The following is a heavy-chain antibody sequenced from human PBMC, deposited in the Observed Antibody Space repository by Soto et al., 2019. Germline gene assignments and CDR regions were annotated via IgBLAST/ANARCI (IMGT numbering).Heavy chain of an antibody. J-gene: IGHJ4*02. CDR3: ARDFLVDVY. D-gene: IGHD6-6*01. CDR2: ISAGGNTV. V-gene: IGHV3-48*02. Sequence: PGGSLRLSCAASGFTFCTYNMNWVRQPPGKGLEWVSYISAGGNTVYYADSVKGRFTISRDNAKNSLYLQMNSLRDEDTAFYYCARDFLVDVYWGQGTLVTVSS. CDR1: GFTFCTYN.